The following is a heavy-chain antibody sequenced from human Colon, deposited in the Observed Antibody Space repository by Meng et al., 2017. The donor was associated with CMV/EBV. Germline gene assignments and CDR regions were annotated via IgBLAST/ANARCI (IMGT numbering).Heavy chain of an antibody. CDR3: AREPSNAAFDI. J-gene: IGHJ3*02. CDR1: GFNFDDYG. Sequence: GGSLRLSCIASGFNFDDYGMNWVRQAPGKGLEWVSSITTSGDFVFYADSVRGRFVISRDNAKNSLYLQMNTLKAEETAVYYCAREPSNAAFDIWGQGTMVTVSS. CDR2: ITTSGDFV. V-gene: IGHV3-21*06.